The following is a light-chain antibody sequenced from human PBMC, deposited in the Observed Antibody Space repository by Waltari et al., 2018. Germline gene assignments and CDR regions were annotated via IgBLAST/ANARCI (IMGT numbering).Light chain of an antibody. CDR1: QSLNNN. CDR2: GAS. J-gene: IGKJ1*01. V-gene: IGKV3-15*01. Sequence: EIMMTQSPATLSVSPGERATLSCRASQSLNNNLAWYQQRPGQAPRLLFYGASTRATGVPGRVSGSGSGTEFTLTISSLQSEDFAVYYCQQYNNWPRTFGQGTKVEIK. CDR3: QQYNNWPRT.